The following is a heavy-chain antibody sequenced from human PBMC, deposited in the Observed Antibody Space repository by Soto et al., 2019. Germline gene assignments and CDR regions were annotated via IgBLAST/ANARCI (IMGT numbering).Heavy chain of an antibody. CDR2: ISSIGST. J-gene: IGHJ6*02. CDR3: ARGLVIRPYYYHGMDV. D-gene: IGHD3-9*01. Sequence: QVQLQESGPGLVKPSQTLSLTCTVSGGSISSGDYFWSWIRQSPGKGLEWIGYISSIGSTYYNPSLKSLVSVSRDTSKNQFSLKLSSVTTTDTAVYYCARGLVIRPYYYHGMDVWGQGTTVTVSS. CDR1: GGSISSGDYF. V-gene: IGHV4-30-4*01.